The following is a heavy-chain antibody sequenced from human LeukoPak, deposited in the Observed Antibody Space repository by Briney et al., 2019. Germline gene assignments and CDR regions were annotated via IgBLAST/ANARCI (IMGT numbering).Heavy chain of an antibody. CDR3: AREAWELLLLNYFDY. J-gene: IGHJ4*02. D-gene: IGHD1-26*01. Sequence: GGSLRLSCAASGFTFSSYWMSWVRQAPGKGLEWVANIKQDGSEKYYVDSVKGRFTISRDNAKNSLYLQVNSLRAEDTAVYYCAREAWELLLLNYFDYWGQGTLVTVSS. V-gene: IGHV3-7*01. CDR1: GFTFSSYW. CDR2: IKQDGSEK.